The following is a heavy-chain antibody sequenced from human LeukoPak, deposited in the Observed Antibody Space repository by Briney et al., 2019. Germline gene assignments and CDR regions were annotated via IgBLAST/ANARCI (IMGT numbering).Heavy chain of an antibody. V-gene: IGHV3-21*01. Sequence: GGSLRLSCAASGFTFSSYSMIWVRQAPGKGLEWVSSISSSSSYIYYADSVKGRFTISRDNGKNSLYLQMNSLRAEDTAVYYCARVSGSGDDYWGQGTLVTVSS. J-gene: IGHJ4*02. CDR1: GFTFSSYS. CDR2: ISSSSSYI. D-gene: IGHD1-26*01. CDR3: ARVSGSGDDY.